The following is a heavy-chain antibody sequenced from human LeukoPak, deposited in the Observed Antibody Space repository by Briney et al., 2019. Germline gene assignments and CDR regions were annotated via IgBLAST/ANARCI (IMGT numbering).Heavy chain of an antibody. CDR2: IDWDDDK. D-gene: IGHD3-22*01. V-gene: IGHV2-70*04. Sequence: ESSPALVKPTQTLTLTCTFSGFSLSTSGMRVSWIRQPPGKALEWLARIDWDDDKFYSTSLKTRLTISKDTSKNQVVLTMTNMDPVDTATYYCALPYYYDSSGHRGASDIWGQGTMVTVSS. CDR1: GFSLSTSGMR. J-gene: IGHJ3*02. CDR3: ALPYYYDSSGHRGASDI.